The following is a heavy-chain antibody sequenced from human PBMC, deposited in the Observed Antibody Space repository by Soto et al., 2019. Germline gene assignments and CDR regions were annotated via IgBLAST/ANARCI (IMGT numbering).Heavy chain of an antibody. D-gene: IGHD3-16*01. CDR3: ARLWGKQGRSENWFDP. CDR2: IYPGDSDT. Sequence: EVQLVQSEAEVKKPGESLKISCKGSGYSFTSYWIGWVRQMPWKGLEWMGIIYPGDSDTRYSPSFQGQVTISADKSISTAYLQWSSLKASDTAMYYCARLWGKQGRSENWFDPWGQGTLVTVSS. V-gene: IGHV5-51*01. CDR1: GYSFTSYW. J-gene: IGHJ5*02.